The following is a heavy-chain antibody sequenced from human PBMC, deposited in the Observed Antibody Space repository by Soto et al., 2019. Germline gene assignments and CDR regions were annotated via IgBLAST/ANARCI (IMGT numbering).Heavy chain of an antibody. V-gene: IGHV1-69*08. Sequence: QVQLVQSGAEVKKPGSSVKVSCKASGGTFSSYTISWVRQAPGQGLEWMGRIIPILGIANYAQKFQGRVTITAETSTSIAYMELSSLRSEDTAMDYCARDREGWLQTAYYFDSWGQGTLVAVAS. CDR3: ARDREGWLQTAYYFDS. D-gene: IGHD2-15*01. CDR2: IIPILGIA. CDR1: GGTFSSYT. J-gene: IGHJ4*02.